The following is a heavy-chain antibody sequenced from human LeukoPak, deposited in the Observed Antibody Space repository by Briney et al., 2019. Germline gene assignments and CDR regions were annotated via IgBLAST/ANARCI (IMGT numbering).Heavy chain of an antibody. CDR3: ASNRLAYCGGDCYSAGPFDY. CDR2: ISSSSSTI. J-gene: IGHJ4*02. V-gene: IGHV3-48*04. CDR1: GFTFSSYS. Sequence: GGSLRLSCAASGFTFSSYSMNWVRQAPGKGLEWVSYISSSSSTIYYADSVKGRFTISRDNAKNSLYLQMNSLRAEDTALYYCASNRLAYCGGDCYSAGPFDYWGQGTLVTVSS. D-gene: IGHD2-21*02.